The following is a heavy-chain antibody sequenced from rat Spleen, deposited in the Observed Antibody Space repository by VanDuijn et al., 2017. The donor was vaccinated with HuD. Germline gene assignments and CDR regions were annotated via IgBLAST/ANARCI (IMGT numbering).Heavy chain of an antibody. D-gene: IGHD1-6*01. Sequence: VQLKESGPGLVQPSQTLSLSCTVAGFSLTTYNVHWLRQPPGKGLEWVASISYDGTATYYRDSVKGRFTLSRDNANSTLYLQMGSLRSEDTATYYCATGPRILLIDWFAYWGQGTLVTVSS. CDR3: ATGPRILLIDWFAY. CDR2: ISYDGTAT. J-gene: IGHJ3*01. V-gene: IGHV5-7*01. CDR1: GFSLTTYN.